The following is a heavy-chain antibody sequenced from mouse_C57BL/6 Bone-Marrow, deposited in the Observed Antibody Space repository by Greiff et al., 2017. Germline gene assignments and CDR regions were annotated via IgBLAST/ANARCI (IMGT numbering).Heavy chain of an antibody. D-gene: IGHD1-1*02. CDR1: GFNIKDDY. J-gene: IGHJ4*01. Sequence: VQLQQSGAELVRPGASVKLSCTASGFNIKDDYMHWVKQRPEQGLEWIGWIDPENGDTEYASKFQGKATITADTSSNTVYLQLSSLTSEDTAVYYCTSYYDYAMDYWGQGTSVTVSS. V-gene: IGHV14-4*01. CDR3: TSYYDYAMDY. CDR2: IDPENGDT.